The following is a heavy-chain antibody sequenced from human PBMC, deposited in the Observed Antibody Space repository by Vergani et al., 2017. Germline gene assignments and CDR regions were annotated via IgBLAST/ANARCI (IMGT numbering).Heavy chain of an antibody. CDR2: ISGDGGST. CDR1: GFTFDDYA. V-gene: IGHV3-43*02. J-gene: IGHJ4*02. Sequence: EVKLVESGGGVVQPGGSLRLSCAALGFTFDDYAMHWVRQAPGKGLEWVSLISGDGGSTYYADSVKGRFTISRDNSKNSLYLQMNSLRTEDTALYYCAKDAYPGYCSGGSCYPNYFDYWGQGTLVTVSS. CDR3: AKDAYPGYCSGGSCYPNYFDY. D-gene: IGHD2-15*01.